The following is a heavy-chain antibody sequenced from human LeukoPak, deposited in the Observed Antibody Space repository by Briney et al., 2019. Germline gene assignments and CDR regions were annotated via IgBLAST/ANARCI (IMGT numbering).Heavy chain of an antibody. Sequence: SETLSLTCTVSGGSINSNTYYWGWIRQPPGKGLEWIGSMYYSGNTYYNPSLKSRVTISMDTSKNQFSLKMSSVTAADTAVYYCARAGGFSMVRGAVNNWFDPWGQGIMVTVSS. D-gene: IGHD3-10*01. CDR1: GGSINSNTYY. CDR3: ARAGGFSMVRGAVNNWFDP. CDR2: MYYSGNT. V-gene: IGHV4-39*07. J-gene: IGHJ5*02.